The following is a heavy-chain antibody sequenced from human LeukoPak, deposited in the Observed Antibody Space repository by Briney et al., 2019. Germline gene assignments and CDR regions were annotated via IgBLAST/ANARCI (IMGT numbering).Heavy chain of an antibody. CDR2: IWYDGSNK. D-gene: IGHD3-10*01. V-gene: IGHV3-33*06. J-gene: IGHJ4*02. CDR3: AKEAWFGELADY. Sequence: GGSLRLSCAASGFTFSSYAMSWARQAPGKGLEWVAVIWYDGSNKYYADSVKGRFTISRDNSKNTLYLQMNSLRAEDTAVYYCAKEAWFGELADYWGQGTLVTVSS. CDR1: GFTFSSYA.